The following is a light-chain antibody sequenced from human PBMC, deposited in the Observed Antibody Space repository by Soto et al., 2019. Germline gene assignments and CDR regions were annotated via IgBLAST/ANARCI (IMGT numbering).Light chain of an antibody. CDR3: QQYNNWPYT. CDR1: QSVPDN. CDR2: GAS. Sequence: EIVMTHSPATLSVSPGERATLSCRASQSVPDNLAWYQQQPGQAPRLLIYGASTRATGIPARFSGSGSGTEFTLTINSLQSEDFAVYFCQQYNNWPYTFGQGTKLEIK. V-gene: IGKV3-15*01. J-gene: IGKJ2*01.